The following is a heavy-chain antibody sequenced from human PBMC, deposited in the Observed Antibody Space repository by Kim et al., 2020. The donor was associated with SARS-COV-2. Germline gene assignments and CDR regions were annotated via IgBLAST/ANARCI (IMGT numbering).Heavy chain of an antibody. V-gene: IGHV1-69*01. CDR3: ARDIPSALF. J-gene: IGHJ4*02. Sequence: GTANYAKNVQGRVTITADESTSTAYMERSSLRSEDTAVYYCARDIPSALFWGQGTLVTVSS. CDR2: GTA.